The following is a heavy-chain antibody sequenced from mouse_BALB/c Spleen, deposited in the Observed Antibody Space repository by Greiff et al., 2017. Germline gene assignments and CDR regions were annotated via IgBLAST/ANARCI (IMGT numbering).Heavy chain of an antibody. J-gene: IGHJ4*01. CDR3: ARSWWLGAMDY. D-gene: IGHD1-1*02. CDR2: ISYSGST. V-gene: IGHV3-2*02. CDR1: GYSITSDCA. Sequence: EVKLMESGPGLVKPSQSLSLTCTVTGYSITSDCAWNWIRQFPGNKLEWMGYISYSGSTSYNPSLKSRISITRDTSKNQFFLQLNSVTTEDTATYYCARSWWLGAMDYWGQGTSVTVSS.